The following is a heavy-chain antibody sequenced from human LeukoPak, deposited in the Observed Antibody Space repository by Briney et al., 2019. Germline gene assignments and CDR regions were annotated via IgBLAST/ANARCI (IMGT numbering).Heavy chain of an antibody. CDR1: GGSISSYY. V-gene: IGHV4-59*01. Sequence: HSETLSLTCTVSGGSISSYYWSWIRQPPGKGLEWIGYVYYSGSTNYNPSLKSRVTISVDTSKNQFSLKLSSVTAADTAVYYCARVYNWNYQDYYYYMDVWGKGTTVTVSS. CDR3: ARVYNWNYQDYYYYMDV. J-gene: IGHJ6*03. CDR2: VYYSGST. D-gene: IGHD1-7*01.